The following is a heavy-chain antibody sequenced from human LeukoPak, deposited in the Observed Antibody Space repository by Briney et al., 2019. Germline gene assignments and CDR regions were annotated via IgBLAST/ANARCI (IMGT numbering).Heavy chain of an antibody. V-gene: IGHV4-34*01. CDR3: ARRYYYNLGSFPFDF. Sequence: PSETLSLTCAVSGGPFSGYFWSWIRQSSGKGLEWIGEIHNSGTTNYNPSLNSRVTISEDTSKNQFYLNLSSVTAADTAVYYCARRYYYNLGSFPFDFWGQGNLVTVCS. J-gene: IGHJ4*02. CDR2: IHNSGTT. D-gene: IGHD3-10*01. CDR1: GGPFSGYF.